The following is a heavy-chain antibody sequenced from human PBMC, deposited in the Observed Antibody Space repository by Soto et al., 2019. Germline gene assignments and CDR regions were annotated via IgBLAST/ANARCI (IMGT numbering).Heavy chain of an antibody. V-gene: IGHV3-23*01. CDR1: GFTFSSYA. J-gene: IGHJ4*02. CDR2: ISGSGDST. CDR3: AKRTLGIAVAVLFDY. D-gene: IGHD6-19*01. Sequence: PGGSLRLSCAASGFTFSSYAMSWVRQAPGKGLEWVSAISGSGDSTYYADSVKGRFTISRDNSRNTLYLQVNSLRAEDTAVYYCAKRTLGIAVAVLFDYWGPGTLVTVSS.